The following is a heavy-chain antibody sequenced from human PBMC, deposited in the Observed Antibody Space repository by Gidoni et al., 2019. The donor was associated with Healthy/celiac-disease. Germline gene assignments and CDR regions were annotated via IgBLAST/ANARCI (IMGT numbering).Heavy chain of an antibody. CDR1: GFTFASLA. Sequence: QVQLGESGGGVVQPGRSLRLSCAPSGFTFASLALHWVRQAPGKGLEWVAVISYDGSNKYYADSVKGRFTISRDNSKNTLYLQMNSLRAEDTAVYYCARVDTAMVINYYYYGMDVWGQGTTVTVSS. D-gene: IGHD5-18*01. CDR2: ISYDGSNK. V-gene: IGHV3-30-3*01. J-gene: IGHJ6*02. CDR3: ARVDTAMVINYYYYGMDV.